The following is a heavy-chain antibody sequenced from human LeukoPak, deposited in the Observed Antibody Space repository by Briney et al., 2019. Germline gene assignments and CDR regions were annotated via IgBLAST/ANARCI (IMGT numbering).Heavy chain of an antibody. CDR2: MNPNSGNT. CDR3: ARAYAGRNLDY. V-gene: IGHV1-8*01. D-gene: IGHD2-2*01. J-gene: IGHJ4*02. Sequence: SVKVSCKASGYTFTSYDINWVRQATGQGLEWMGWMNPNSGNTGYAQKFQGRVTMTRNTSISTAYMELSSLKASDTAMYYCARAYAGRNLDYWGQGTLVTVSS. CDR1: GYTFTSYD.